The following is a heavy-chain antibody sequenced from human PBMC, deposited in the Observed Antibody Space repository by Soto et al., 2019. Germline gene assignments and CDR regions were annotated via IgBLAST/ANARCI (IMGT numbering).Heavy chain of an antibody. CDR2: INPNSGGT. CDR3: ARDNTGDSSSWYFELDY. V-gene: IGHV1-2*02. J-gene: IGHJ4*02. CDR1: GYTFTGYY. Sequence: ASVKVSCKASGYTFTGYYMHWVRQAPGQGLEWMGWINPNSGGTNYAQKFQGRVTMTRDTSISTAYMELSRLRSDDTAVYYCARDNTGDSSSWYFELDYWGQGTLVTVSS. D-gene: IGHD6-13*01.